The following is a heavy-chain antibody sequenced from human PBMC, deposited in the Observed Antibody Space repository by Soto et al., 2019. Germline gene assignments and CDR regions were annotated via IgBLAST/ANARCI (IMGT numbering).Heavy chain of an antibody. J-gene: IGHJ6*03. V-gene: IGHV1-18*01. CDR1: GYTFTSYG. Sequence: ASVKVSCKASGYTFTSYGISWVRQAPGQGLEWMGWISAYNGNTNYAQKLQGRVTMTTDTSTSTAYMELRSLRSDDTAVYYCARAQREAASHMYYYYYYMDVWGKGTTVTVSS. D-gene: IGHD6-13*01. CDR2: ISAYNGNT. CDR3: ARAQREAASHMYYYYYYMDV.